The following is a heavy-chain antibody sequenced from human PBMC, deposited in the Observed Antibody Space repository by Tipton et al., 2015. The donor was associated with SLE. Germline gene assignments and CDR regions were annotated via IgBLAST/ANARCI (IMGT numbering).Heavy chain of an antibody. D-gene: IGHD6-25*01. CDR2: INTDGSST. CDR3: ARDRAAQYYSYYYMDV. CDR1: GFTFSRHW. Sequence: SLRLSCAASGFTFSRHWMHWVRQTAGEGLVWVSRINTDGSSTGYADSVKGRFTISRDNAKNTLYLQMNSLRVEDTAVYYCARDRAAQYYSYYYMDVWGKGTTVTISS. J-gene: IGHJ6*03. V-gene: IGHV3-74*01.